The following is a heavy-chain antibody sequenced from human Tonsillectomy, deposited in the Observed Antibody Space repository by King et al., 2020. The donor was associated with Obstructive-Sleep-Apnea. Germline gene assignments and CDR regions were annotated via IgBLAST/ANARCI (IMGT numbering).Heavy chain of an antibody. D-gene: IGHD3-3*01. CDR2: ISSSSSYI. CDR3: ARETIFGVVVYFDY. J-gene: IGHJ4*02. CDR1: GFTFSSYS. V-gene: IGHV3-21*01. Sequence: VQLVESGGGLVKPGGSLRLSCAASGFTFSSYSMNWVRQAPGKGLEWVSSISSSSSYIYYADSVKGRFTISRDSAKNSLYLQMNSLRAEDTAVYYCARETIFGVVVYFDYWGQGTLVTVSS.